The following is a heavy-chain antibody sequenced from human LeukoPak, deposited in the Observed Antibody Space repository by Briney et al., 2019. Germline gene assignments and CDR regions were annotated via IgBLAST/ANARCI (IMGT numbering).Heavy chain of an antibody. Sequence: GGSLRLSCAASGFTFSRYWMHWVRQAPGKGLVWVSRTNSDGSLPSYADSVEGRFTISRDNAKNTLYLQMNSLGVEDTAIYYCARGLPGYSNTWNDHWGQGTLVTVSS. CDR2: TNSDGSLP. J-gene: IGHJ5*02. CDR3: ARGLPGYSNTWNDH. V-gene: IGHV3-74*01. D-gene: IGHD6-13*01. CDR1: GFTFSRYW.